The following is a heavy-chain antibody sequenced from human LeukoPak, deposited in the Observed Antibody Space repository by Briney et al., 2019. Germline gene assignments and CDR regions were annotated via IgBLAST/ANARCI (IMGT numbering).Heavy chain of an antibody. Sequence: GRSLRLSCAASGFAFSSYWMHWLRQVPGKGLVWVARINPGGSSITYADSVKGRFTISRDNAKNTLYLQMDSLRAEDKGVYYCARSNQADDYWGQGTLVTVSS. V-gene: IGHV3-74*01. CDR2: INPGGSSI. CDR1: GFAFSSYW. D-gene: IGHD1-14*01. J-gene: IGHJ4*02. CDR3: ARSNQADDY.